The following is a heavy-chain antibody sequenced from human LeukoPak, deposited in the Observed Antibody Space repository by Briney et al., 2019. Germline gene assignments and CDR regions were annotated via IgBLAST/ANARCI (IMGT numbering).Heavy chain of an antibody. CDR2: ISAYNGNT. D-gene: IGHD6-13*01. J-gene: IGHJ4*02. V-gene: IGHV1-18*01. CDR1: GYTFTSYG. Sequence: ASVKVSCKASGYTFTSYGISWVRQAPGQGLEWMGWISAYNGNTNYAQKLQGRVTMTTDTSTSTAYMELRSMRSDDTAVYYCARDYTVSRSSWLIDYWGQGTLVTVSS. CDR3: ARDYTVSRSSWLIDY.